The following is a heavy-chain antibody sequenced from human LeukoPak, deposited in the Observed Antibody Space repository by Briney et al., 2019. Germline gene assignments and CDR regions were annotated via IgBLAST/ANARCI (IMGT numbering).Heavy chain of an antibody. D-gene: IGHD6-13*01. CDR1: GGSISSYQ. V-gene: IGHV4-4*08. CDR2: IYSDGSS. Sequence: PSETLSLTCTVSGGSISSYQWTWIRQPPGKGLEWIGYIYSDGSSHYNPSLRSRVTISLDTSKNQFSLELVTMTAADTAMYYCARLPPPLYSISWYGFDYWGQGALVTVSP. CDR3: ARLPPPLYSISWYGFDY. J-gene: IGHJ4*02.